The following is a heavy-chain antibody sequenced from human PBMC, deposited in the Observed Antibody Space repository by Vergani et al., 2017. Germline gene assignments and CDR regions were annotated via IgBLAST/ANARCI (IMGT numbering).Heavy chain of an antibody. D-gene: IGHD5-12*01. CDR3: ETIGYRRWGYYFDH. V-gene: IGHV4-4*01. J-gene: IGHJ4*02. Sequence: QVQLQESGPGLVKPPGTLSLTCAVSGDSISSNNCWPWVRQPPGKGLEWIGDICHTEDTKYSPSLKSRVTVSVDESRNLFSLRLNAVTAADTAVYSCETIGYRRWGYYFDHWGQGILVTVSS. CDR2: ICHTEDT. CDR1: GDSISSNNC.